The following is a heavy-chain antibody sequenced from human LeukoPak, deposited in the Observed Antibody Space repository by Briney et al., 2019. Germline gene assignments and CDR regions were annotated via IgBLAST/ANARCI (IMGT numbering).Heavy chain of an antibody. D-gene: IGHD3-22*01. Sequence: GGSLRLSCSASGFTFSTSAIHWVRQAPGKGLEYVSAISSNGGSTYYAGSVKGRFTISRDNSKNTLSLQMSSLRPEDTAGYYCVKLPYSDTSAYYVDYWGQGTLVTVSS. CDR1: GFTFSTSA. J-gene: IGHJ4*02. CDR2: ISSNGGST. CDR3: VKLPYSDTSAYYVDY. V-gene: IGHV3-64D*06.